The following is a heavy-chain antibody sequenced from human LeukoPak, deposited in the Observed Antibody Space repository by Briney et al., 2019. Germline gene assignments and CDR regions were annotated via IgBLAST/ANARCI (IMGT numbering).Heavy chain of an antibody. D-gene: IGHD6-19*01. CDR1: VDTFTAYY. J-gene: IGHJ4*02. CDR2: INPNSGGT. V-gene: IGHV1-2*02. CDR3: AIPVAGPLDY. Sequence: ASVKVSCKASVDTFTAYYMHWVRQAPVQGLEWMGWINPNSGGTKYAQKFQGRVTMTRDTSISTAYMELSSLRSDDTAVYYCAIPVAGPLDYWGQGTLVTVSS.